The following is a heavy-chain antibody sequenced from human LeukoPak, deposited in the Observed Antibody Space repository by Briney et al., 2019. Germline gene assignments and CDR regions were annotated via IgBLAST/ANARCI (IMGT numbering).Heavy chain of an antibody. CDR1: GGSISSSSYY. D-gene: IGHD3-22*01. CDR3: ASGGTMIVVVIPIDFDY. CDR2: IYYSGST. V-gene: IGHV4-39*07. Sequence: SETLSLTCTVSGGSISSSSYYWGWIRQPPGKGLEWIGSIYYSGSTYYNPSLKSRVTISVDTSKNQFSLKLSSVTAADTAVYYCASGGTMIVVVIPIDFDYWGQGTLVTVSS. J-gene: IGHJ4*02.